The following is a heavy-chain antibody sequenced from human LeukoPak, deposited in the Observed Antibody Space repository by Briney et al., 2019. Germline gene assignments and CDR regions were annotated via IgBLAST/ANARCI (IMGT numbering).Heavy chain of an antibody. Sequence: GGSLRLSCAASGFTFSSYGMHWVCQAPGKGLEWVAFIRYDGNNKYYADSVKGRFIISRDNSKNTQYLQMNSLRAEDTAVYYCAKDRGFSGYSYGQMTFDYWGQGTLVTVSS. CDR2: IRYDGNNK. D-gene: IGHD5-18*01. CDR3: AKDRGFSGYSYGQMTFDY. J-gene: IGHJ4*02. V-gene: IGHV3-30*02. CDR1: GFTFSSYG.